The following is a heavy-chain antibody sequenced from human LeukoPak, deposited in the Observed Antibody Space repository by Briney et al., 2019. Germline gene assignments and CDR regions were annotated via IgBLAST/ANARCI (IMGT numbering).Heavy chain of an antibody. V-gene: IGHV3-48*03. J-gene: IGHJ4*02. Sequence: GGSLTLSCTASGFSFNTFVMAWVRQAPGKGLEWLSYISNSGGTIKYADSVKGRFTISRDSAENALYLQMNNLGADDTAVYYCAGGPQYTGSFPFWGQGTLVAVSS. CDR3: AGGPQYTGSFPF. CDR1: GFSFNTFV. CDR2: ISNSGGTI. D-gene: IGHD1-26*01.